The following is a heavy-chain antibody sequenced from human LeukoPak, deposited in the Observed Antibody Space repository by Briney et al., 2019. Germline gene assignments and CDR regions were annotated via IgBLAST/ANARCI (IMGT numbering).Heavy chain of an antibody. CDR2: IWYDGSNK. CDR3: AKAPNFWSGLDY. CDR1: GFTFSSYG. J-gene: IGHJ4*02. D-gene: IGHD3-3*01. Sequence: GGSLRLSCAASGFTFSSYGMHWVRQAPGKGLEWVAVIWYDGSNKYYADSVKGRFTISRDNSKNTLYLQMNSLRAEDTAVYYCAKAPNFWSGLDYWGQGTLVTVSS. V-gene: IGHV3-33*06.